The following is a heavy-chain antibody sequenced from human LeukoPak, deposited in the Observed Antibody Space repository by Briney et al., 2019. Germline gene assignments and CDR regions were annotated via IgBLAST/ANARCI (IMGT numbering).Heavy chain of an antibody. CDR3: ARNPRITMVRGVTLYYYYYMDV. CDR1: GYTFTSYY. V-gene: IGHV1-46*01. CDR2: INPSGGST. D-gene: IGHD3-10*01. J-gene: IGHJ6*03. Sequence: ASVKVSCKASGYTFTSYYMHWVRQAPGQGLEWMGIINPSGGSTSYAQKFQGRVTMTRDTSTSTVYMELSSLRSEDTAVYYCARNPRITMVRGVTLYYYYYMDVWGKGTTVTISS.